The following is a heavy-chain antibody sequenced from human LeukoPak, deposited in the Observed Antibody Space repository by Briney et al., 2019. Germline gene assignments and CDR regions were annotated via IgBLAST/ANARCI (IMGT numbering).Heavy chain of an antibody. D-gene: IGHD3-10*01. CDR3: ARGRGTYYFDY. CDR1: GFTVSTNY. J-gene: IGHJ4*02. V-gene: IGHV3-53*01. Sequence: GGSLRLSCAASGFTVSTNYMSWVRQAPGRGLEWVSVIYSGGSTYYADSVKGRFTISRDNSKNTLYLQMNSLRAEDTAVYYCARGRGTYYFDYWGQGTLVTVSS. CDR2: IYSGGST.